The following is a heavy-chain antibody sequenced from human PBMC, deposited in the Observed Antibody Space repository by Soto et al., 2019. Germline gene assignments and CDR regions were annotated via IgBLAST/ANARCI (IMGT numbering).Heavy chain of an antibody. CDR3: ARSSSPVRGVFWFDP. J-gene: IGHJ5*02. CDR2: ISAYNGNT. V-gene: IGHV1-18*01. CDR1: GYTFTSYG. D-gene: IGHD3-10*01. Sequence: ASVKVSCKASGYTFTSYGISWVRQAPGQGLEWMGWISAYNGNTNYAQKLQGRVTMTTDTSTSTAYMELRSLRSDDTAVYYCARSSSPVRGVFWFDPWGQGTLVTVSS.